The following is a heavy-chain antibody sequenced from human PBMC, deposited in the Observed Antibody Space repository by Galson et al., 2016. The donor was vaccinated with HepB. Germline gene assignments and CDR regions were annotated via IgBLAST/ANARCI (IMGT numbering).Heavy chain of an antibody. D-gene: IGHD1-26*01. Sequence: LVKPTQTLTLTCTFSRFALTSTGVGVGWIRQPPGKALEWLALIYWDDDKRYSPSLKSRVTIAKDSSGTQVVLKVTNMVPVDSGTYYCGHLREESGVFDFWGQGTLVTVSS. J-gene: IGHJ4*02. CDR3: GHLREESGVFDF. CDR2: IYWDDDK. CDR1: RFALTSTGVG. V-gene: IGHV2-5*02.